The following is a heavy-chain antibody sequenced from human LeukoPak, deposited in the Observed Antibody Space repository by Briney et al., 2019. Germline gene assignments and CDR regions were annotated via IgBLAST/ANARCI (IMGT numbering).Heavy chain of an antibody. CDR1: GFTISNYW. J-gene: IGHJ6*04. CDR2: IKQDGSDK. CDR3: ARTPWDFWSNSMDV. D-gene: IGHD3-3*01. V-gene: IGHV3-7*01. Sequence: GGSLRLSCAASGFTISNYWMSWVRQAPGKGLEWVANIKQDGSDKYYVGSVKGRFTISRDNAKNSLYLQMNSLRAEDTAVYYCARTPWDFWSNSMDVWGKGTTVTASS.